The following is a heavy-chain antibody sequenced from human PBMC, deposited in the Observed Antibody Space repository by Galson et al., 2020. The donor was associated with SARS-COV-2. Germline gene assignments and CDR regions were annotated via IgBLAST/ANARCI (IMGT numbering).Heavy chain of an antibody. CDR1: GVSISSTYYF. Sequence: SETLSLTCTVSGVSISSTYYFWGWIRQPPGEGLEWIGSFYDSGNTYYNVSLKGRVTISVDTSKNHFSLKLSSVTAADTAVYYCARHNVGGLSYYYYPMDVWGQGTTVTVSS. V-gene: IGHV4-39*01. CDR3: ARHNVGGLSYYYYPMDV. J-gene: IGHJ6*02. CDR2: FYDSGNT. D-gene: IGHD1-26*01.